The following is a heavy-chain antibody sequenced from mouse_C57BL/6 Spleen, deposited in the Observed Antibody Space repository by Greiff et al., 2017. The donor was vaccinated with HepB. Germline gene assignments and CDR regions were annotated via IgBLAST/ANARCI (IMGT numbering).Heavy chain of an antibody. J-gene: IGHJ4*01. V-gene: IGHV1-18*01. D-gene: IGHD2-4*01. CDR2: INPNNGGT. Sequence: EVQLQQSGPELVKPGASVKIPCKASGYTFTDYNMDWVKQSHGKSLEWIGDINPNNGGTIYNQKFKGKATLTVDKSSSTAYMELRSLTSEDTAVYYRARSDYEYDGDAMDYWGQGTSVTVSS. CDR1: GYTFTDYN. CDR3: ARSDYEYDGDAMDY.